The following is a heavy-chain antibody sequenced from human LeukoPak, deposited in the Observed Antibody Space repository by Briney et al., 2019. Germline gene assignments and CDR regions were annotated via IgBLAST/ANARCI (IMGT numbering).Heavy chain of an antibody. CDR2: INPNSGGT. J-gene: IGHJ4*02. Sequence: ASVKVSCKASGYTFTGYYMHWVRQAPGQGLEWMGWINPNSGGTNYAQKFQGRVTMTRDTSISTAYMELSRLRSDDTAVYYCAYDSSSYDYYFDYWGQGTLVTVSS. CDR1: GYTFTGYY. CDR3: AYDSSSYDYYFDY. D-gene: IGHD3-22*01. V-gene: IGHV1-2*02.